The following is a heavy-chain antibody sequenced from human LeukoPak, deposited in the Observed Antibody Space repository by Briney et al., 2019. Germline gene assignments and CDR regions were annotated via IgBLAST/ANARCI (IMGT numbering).Heavy chain of an antibody. V-gene: IGHV3-48*03. J-gene: IGHJ4*02. Sequence: GGSLRLSCAASGFTFSNYEMYWVRQAPGKGLEGVSYISSSGRIIHYADSVQGRFTISRDNAQNTLFLLMNSLRAEDTAVYSCASSRIAAALPFDCWGRGTLVTVSS. CDR1: GFTFSNYE. D-gene: IGHD6-13*01. CDR3: ASSRIAAALPFDC. CDR2: ISSSGRII.